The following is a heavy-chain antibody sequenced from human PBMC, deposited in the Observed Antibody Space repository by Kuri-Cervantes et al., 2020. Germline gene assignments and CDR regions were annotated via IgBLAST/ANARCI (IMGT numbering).Heavy chain of an antibody. CDR3: ARDGGRGGYYNYYYYYGMDV. D-gene: IGHD3-22*01. V-gene: IGHV3-33*01. Sequence: GGSLRLSCAASGFTFSSYGMHWVRQAPGKGLEWVAVIWYDGSNKYYADSVKGRFTISRDNAKNTLYLQMNSLRAEDTAVYYCARDGGRGGYYNYYYYYGMDVWGQGTTVTVSS. CDR1: GFTFSSYG. CDR2: IWYDGSNK. J-gene: IGHJ6*02.